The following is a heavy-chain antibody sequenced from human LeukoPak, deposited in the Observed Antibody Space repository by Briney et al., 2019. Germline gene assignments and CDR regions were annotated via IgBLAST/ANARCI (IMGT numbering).Heavy chain of an antibody. V-gene: IGHV4-34*01. D-gene: IGHD4-23*01. CDR2: INHSGST. CDR1: GGSFSGYY. J-gene: IGHJ2*01. CDR3: ARGTYGGNSLSYWYFDL. Sequence: KASETLSLTCAVYGGSFSGYYWSWIRQPPGKGLEWIGEINHSGSTNYNPSLKSRVTISVDTSKNQFSLKLSSVTAADTAVYYCARGTYGGNSLSYWYFDLWGRGTLVTVSS.